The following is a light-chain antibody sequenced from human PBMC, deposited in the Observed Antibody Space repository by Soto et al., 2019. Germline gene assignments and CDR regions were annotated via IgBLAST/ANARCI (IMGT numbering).Light chain of an antibody. CDR1: QTISSS. Sequence: DIQMTQFPSTLSASIGDRVTINCRASQTISSSLAWYQQKPGKAPKLLIYKASNLETGVPSRFSGSGSGTEFALTISSLQPDDFATYYCQQYIRYSPYTFGQGTRLEIK. CDR2: KAS. V-gene: IGKV1-5*03. J-gene: IGKJ2*01. CDR3: QQYIRYSPYT.